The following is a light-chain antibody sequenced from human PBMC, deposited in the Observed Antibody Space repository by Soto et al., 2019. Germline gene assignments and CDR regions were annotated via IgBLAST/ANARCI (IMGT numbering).Light chain of an antibody. V-gene: IGKV3-20*01. Sequence: EIVSTQSPGTLSLSPGDRATLSCRASQSVSSNFLAWYQQRPGQAPRLLIYGASSRATGIPDRFSGSGSGTDFTLTISRVEPEDFAVYYCQQDASSPPYTFGQGTKLEIK. J-gene: IGKJ2*01. CDR2: GAS. CDR1: QSVSSNF. CDR3: QQDASSPPYT.